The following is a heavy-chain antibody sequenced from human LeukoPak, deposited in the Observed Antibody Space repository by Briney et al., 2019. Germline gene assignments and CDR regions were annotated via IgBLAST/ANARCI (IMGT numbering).Heavy chain of an antibody. CDR2: IIPIFGTA. D-gene: IGHD2-2*01. V-gene: IGHV1-69*05. Sequence: ASVKVSCKASGGTFSSYAISWVRQAPGLGLEWMGGIIPIFGTANYAQKFQGRVTITTEESTSTAYMELSSLRSEDTAVYYCASSPYCSSTSCYHFDYWGQGTLVTVSS. J-gene: IGHJ4*02. CDR1: GGTFSSYA. CDR3: ASSPYCSSTSCYHFDY.